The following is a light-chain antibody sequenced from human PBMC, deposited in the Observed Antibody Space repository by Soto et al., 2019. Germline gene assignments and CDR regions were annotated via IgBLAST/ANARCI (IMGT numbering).Light chain of an antibody. Sequence: DIQFTHSPSFLSASVGDRVTITCRASQGISSYLAWYQQKPGKAPKLLIYAASTLQSGVPSRFSGSGSGTDFTITIRRLQPEDFATYYCTPGFTFGHGTKVDIK. CDR1: QGISSY. CDR2: AAS. V-gene: IGKV1-9*01. CDR3: TPGFT. J-gene: IGKJ3*01.